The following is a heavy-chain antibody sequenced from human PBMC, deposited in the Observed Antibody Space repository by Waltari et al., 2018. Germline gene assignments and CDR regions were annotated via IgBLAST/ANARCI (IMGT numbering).Heavy chain of an antibody. V-gene: IGHV4-34*01. Sequence: QVQLQQWGAGLLKPSETLSLTCAVYGGSFSGYYWSWIRQPPGKGLEWIGEINHSGSTNYNPSRKSRVTISVDTSKNQFSLKLSSVTAADTAVYYCARGTSYSSSWYRGGWNHGSKGPSLHFDYWGQGTLVTVSS. D-gene: IGHD6-13*01. CDR1: GGSFSGYY. CDR2: INHSGST. CDR3: ARGTSYSSSWYRGGWNHGSKGPSLHFDY. J-gene: IGHJ4*02.